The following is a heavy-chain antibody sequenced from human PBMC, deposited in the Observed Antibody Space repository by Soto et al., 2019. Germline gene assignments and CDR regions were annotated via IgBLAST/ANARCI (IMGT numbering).Heavy chain of an antibody. Sequence: GASVKVSCKASGYTITNYGISWVRQAPGQGLEWMGWISAYNGNTNYAQKLQGRVTMTTDTSTSTAYMELRSLTSDDTAVYYCARPIAAPAAHYFDYWGRGTLVTVSS. CDR3: ARPIAAPAAHYFDY. V-gene: IGHV1-18*01. D-gene: IGHD6-13*01. CDR1: GYTITNYG. J-gene: IGHJ4*02. CDR2: ISAYNGNT.